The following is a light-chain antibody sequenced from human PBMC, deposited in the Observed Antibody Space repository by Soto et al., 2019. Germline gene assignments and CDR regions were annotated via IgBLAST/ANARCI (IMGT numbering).Light chain of an antibody. J-gene: IGKJ5*01. CDR2: GAS. Sequence: IVLTQSPGTLSLSPGQRATLSCRASQIVSNNYLAWYQQKPGQAPRLLIYGASNRATGIPARFSGSGSGTDFTLTISSLEPEDFAVYYCQQRSNWPPGVTFGQGTRLEI. V-gene: IGKV3-11*01. CDR3: QQRSNWPPGVT. CDR1: QIVSNNY.